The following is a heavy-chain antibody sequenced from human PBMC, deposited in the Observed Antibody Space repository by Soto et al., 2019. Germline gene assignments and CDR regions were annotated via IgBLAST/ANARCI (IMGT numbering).Heavy chain of an antibody. CDR2: IRKKANGYTT. CDR1: GFIFSDHY. D-gene: IGHD4-17*01. V-gene: IGHV3-72*01. Sequence: EVQLVESGGALVQPGGSLRLACVASGFIFSDHYMDWVRQGPGKGLEWVGRIRKKANGYTTEYAASVKGRFTISRDDSTNSMYLQMNSLETEDTAVYFCIRVTVTTYVFDMWRQGTMVTVSS. CDR3: IRVTVTTYVFDM. J-gene: IGHJ3*02.